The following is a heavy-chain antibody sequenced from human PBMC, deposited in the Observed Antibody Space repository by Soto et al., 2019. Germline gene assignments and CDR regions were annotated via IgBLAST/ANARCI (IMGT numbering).Heavy chain of an antibody. J-gene: IGHJ6*02. V-gene: IGHV3-30-3*01. D-gene: IGHD1-1*01. CDR1: GVTFSTYV. CDR2: ISYYGSNK. CDR3: AKVKLINEYYYGMDA. Sequence: VVYLILSCTASGVTFSTYVMHWFRQAPGKGLEWVAVISYYGSNKYYAHSVKRRFTISRANSKNTLYLQMNSLRAEATAVYYCAKVKLINEYYYGMDAWGQGTPVTVSS.